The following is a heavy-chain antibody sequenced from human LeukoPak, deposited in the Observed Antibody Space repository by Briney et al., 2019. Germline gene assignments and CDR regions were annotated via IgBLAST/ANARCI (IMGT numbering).Heavy chain of an antibody. D-gene: IGHD3-10*01. CDR1: GFTFSSYA. CDR3: ARGTIYGSGSYTGYYFDY. CDR2: ILYDGSNK. Sequence: GRSLRLSCAASGFTFSSYAMHWVRQAPGKGLKWVAVILYDGSNKYYADSVKGRFTISRDNSKNTLYLQMNSLRAEDTAVYYCARGTIYGSGSYTGYYFDYWGQGTLVTVSS. J-gene: IGHJ4*02. V-gene: IGHV3-30*04.